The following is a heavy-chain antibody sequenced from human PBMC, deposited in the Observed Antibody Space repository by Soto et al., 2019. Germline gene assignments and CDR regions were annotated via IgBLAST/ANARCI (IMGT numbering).Heavy chain of an antibody. Sequence: EVQLVESGGGLVQPGGSLRLSCAASGFTFSSYWMHWVRQAPGKGLVWVSRINSDGSSTSYADSVKGRFTISRDNAKNTLYLQMNSLRAEDTAVYYCARRPVIPGGVIVFYYYYGMDVWGQGTTVTVSS. CDR3: ARRPVIPGGVIVFYYYYGMDV. CDR2: INSDGSST. CDR1: GFTFSSYW. D-gene: IGHD3-16*02. V-gene: IGHV3-74*01. J-gene: IGHJ6*02.